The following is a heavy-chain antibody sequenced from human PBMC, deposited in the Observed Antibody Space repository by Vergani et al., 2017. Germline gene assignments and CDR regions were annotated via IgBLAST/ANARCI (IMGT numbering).Heavy chain of an antibody. CDR3: AKDRESHTAMAPGSSWYPFDY. CDR1: GYTFTSYA. D-gene: IGHD6-13*01. Sequence: QVQLVQSGAEVKKPGASVKVSCKASGYTFTSYAMHWVRQAPGQRLEWMGWINAGNGXTKYSQKFQGRVTITRDTSASTAYMELSSLRSEDTAVYYCAKDRESHTAMAPGSSWYPFDYWGQGTLVTVSS. CDR2: INAGNGXT. J-gene: IGHJ4*02. V-gene: IGHV1-3*01.